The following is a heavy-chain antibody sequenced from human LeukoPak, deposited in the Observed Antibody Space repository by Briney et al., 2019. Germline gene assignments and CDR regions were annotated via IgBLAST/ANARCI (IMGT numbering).Heavy chain of an antibody. CDR2: INPNSGGT. J-gene: IGHJ5*02. D-gene: IGHD2-2*01. CDR3: ARDRSPRALEYQLLFWLDP. CDR1: GYTFTGYY. V-gene: IGHV1-2*04. Sequence: ASVKVSCKASGYTFTGYYMHWVRQAPGQGLEWMGWINPNSGGTNYAQKFQGWVTMTRDTSISTAYMELSRLRSEDTAVYYCARDRSPRALEYQLLFWLDPWGQGTLVTVSS.